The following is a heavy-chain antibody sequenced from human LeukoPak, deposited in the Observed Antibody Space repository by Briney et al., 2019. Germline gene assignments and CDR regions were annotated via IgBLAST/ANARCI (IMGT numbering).Heavy chain of an antibody. CDR1: GGSISSAGYS. J-gene: IGHJ4*02. CDR3: ARGTGPYYDFWSGYYEFYYFDY. Sequence: SQTLSLTCVVSGGSISSAGYSWSWIRQPPGKGLEWVGYIYYSGSTYYNPSLRSRVAISFDTSKNQFSLKLSSVTAADTAVYYCARGTGPYYDFWSGYYEFYYFDYWGQGTLVTVSS. CDR2: IYYSGST. V-gene: IGHV4-30-4*07. D-gene: IGHD3-3*01.